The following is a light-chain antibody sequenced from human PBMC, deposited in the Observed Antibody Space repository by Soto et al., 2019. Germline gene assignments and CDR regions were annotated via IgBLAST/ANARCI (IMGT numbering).Light chain of an antibody. J-gene: IGKJ1*01. CDR2: DAS. CDR1: QSISSW. V-gene: IGKV1-5*01. CDR3: QQYGSSPRT. Sequence: DIQMTQSPSPLSASVGAGVTIPCRASQSISSWLAWYQQKPGKAPKLLIYDASSLESGVPSRFSGSGSGTDFTLTIARLEPEDFAVYYCQQYGSSPRTFGQGTKVDIK.